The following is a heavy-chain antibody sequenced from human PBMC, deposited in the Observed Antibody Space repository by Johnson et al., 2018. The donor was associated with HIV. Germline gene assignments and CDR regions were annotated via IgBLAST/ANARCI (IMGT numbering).Heavy chain of an antibody. CDR2: ISYDGSNK. CDR3: ARTTLRLLDRGDDAFDI. J-gene: IGHJ3*02. V-gene: IGHV3-30*04. CDR1: GFRFSSYA. D-gene: IGHD3-3*01. Sequence: QVHLVESGGGVVQPGRSLRLSCVASGFRFSSYAVHWVRQAPGKGLEWVAVISYDGSNKYYADSVKGRFTISRDNSKNTMYLQMNSLRAEDTAVYYCARTTLRLLDRGDDAFDIWSQGTMVTVSS.